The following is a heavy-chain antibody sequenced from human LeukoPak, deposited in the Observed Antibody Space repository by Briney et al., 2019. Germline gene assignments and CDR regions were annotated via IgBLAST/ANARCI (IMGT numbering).Heavy chain of an antibody. Sequence: QPGGSLRLSCAASGFTFSSYAMSWVRQAPGKGLEWVSAISGSGGSTYYADSVKGRFTISRDNSKNTLYLQMNGLRAEDTAVYYCAKDYIGSSWNPIPYYFDYWGQGTLVTVSS. D-gene: IGHD6-13*01. CDR1: GFTFSSYA. CDR2: ISGSGGST. V-gene: IGHV3-23*01. J-gene: IGHJ4*02. CDR3: AKDYIGSSWNPIPYYFDY.